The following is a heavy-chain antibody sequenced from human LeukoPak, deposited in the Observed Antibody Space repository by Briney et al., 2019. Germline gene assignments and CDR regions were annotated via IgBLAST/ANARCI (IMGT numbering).Heavy chain of an antibody. CDR2: IYSGGST. Sequence: GGSLRLSCAASGFTFSNYGMHWVRQAPGKGLEWVSVIYSGGSTYYADSVKGRFTISRDDSKNTLYLQMNSLRAEDTAVYYCARASWVYDSGAPGMDVWGQGTTVTVSS. J-gene: IGHJ6*02. CDR1: GFTFSNYG. CDR3: ARASWVYDSGAPGMDV. D-gene: IGHD3-22*01. V-gene: IGHV3-66*01.